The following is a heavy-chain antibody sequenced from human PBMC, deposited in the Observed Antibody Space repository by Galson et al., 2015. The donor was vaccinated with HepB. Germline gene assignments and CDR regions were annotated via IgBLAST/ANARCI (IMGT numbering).Heavy chain of an antibody. D-gene: IGHD6-19*01. V-gene: IGHV3-43*01. CDR2: ISWDGDNT. CDR1: GFSFVDYT. J-gene: IGHJ6*02. CDR3: AKDIGSITMAGYYYYNMDV. Sequence: SLRLSCAASGFSFVDYTMHWVRLVPGKGLEWVSLISWDGDNTYYADSVKGRFTISRDNSKNSLYLQMNSLRTEDYALYYCAKDIGSITMAGYYYYNMDVWGQGTTVTVSS.